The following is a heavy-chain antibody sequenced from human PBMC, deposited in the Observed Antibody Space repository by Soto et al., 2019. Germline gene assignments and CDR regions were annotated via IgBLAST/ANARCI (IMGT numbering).Heavy chain of an antibody. CDR2: ISAHNGDT. CDR1: GYTFTSYG. D-gene: IGHD1-26*01. CDR3: ARSSGTYPPSRYYYGLDV. J-gene: IGHJ6*02. V-gene: IGHV1-18*01. Sequence: QVQLVQSGPEVKKPGASVKVSCKASGYTFTSYGFSWVRQAPGQGLEWMGWISAHNGDTIYAQKFQDRITMTTDTSTNTAYLELRSLKSGDTAVFYCARSSGTYPPSRYYYGLDVWGQGTTDTVSS.